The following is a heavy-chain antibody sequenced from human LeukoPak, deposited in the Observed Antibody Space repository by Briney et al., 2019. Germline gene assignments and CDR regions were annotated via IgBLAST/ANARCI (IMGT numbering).Heavy chain of an antibody. V-gene: IGHV1-69*13. D-gene: IGHD6-13*01. CDR2: IIPIFGTA. CDR3: ARVRYSSSWSFDY. Sequence: SVKVSCKASGGTFSSYAISWVRQAPGQGLEWMGGIIPIFGTANYAQKFQGRVTITADESTSTAYMELSSLRSEDTAVYYCARVRYSSSWSFDYWGQGTLVTVSS. CDR1: GGTFSSYA. J-gene: IGHJ4*02.